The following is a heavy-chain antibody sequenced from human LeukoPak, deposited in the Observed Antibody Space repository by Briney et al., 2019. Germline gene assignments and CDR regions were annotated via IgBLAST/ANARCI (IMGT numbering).Heavy chain of an antibody. V-gene: IGHV4-34*01. CDR2: INHSGST. J-gene: IGHJ4*02. D-gene: IGHD3-22*01. CDR3: AGLSYYDGSGYYPF. CDR1: GGSFSGYY. Sequence: SETLSLTCAVYGGSFSGYYRSWIRQPPGKGLEWIGEINHSGSTNYNPSLKSRVTISVDTSKNQFSLKLSSVTAADTAVYYCAGLSYYDGSGYYPFWGQGTLVTVSS.